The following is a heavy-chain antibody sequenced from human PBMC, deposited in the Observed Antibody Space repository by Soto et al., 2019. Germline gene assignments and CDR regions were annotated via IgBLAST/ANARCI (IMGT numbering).Heavy chain of an antibody. J-gene: IGHJ6*02. V-gene: IGHV3-30-3*01. Sequence: GGSLRLSCAASGFTFSSYAMHWVRQAPGKGLEWVAVISYDGSNKYYADSVKGRFTISRDNSKNTLYLQMNSLRAEDTAVYYCAREETIAAAGSPHYYYYGMDVWGQGTTVTVSS. CDR1: GFTFSSYA. CDR2: ISYDGSNK. CDR3: AREETIAAAGSPHYYYYGMDV. D-gene: IGHD6-13*01.